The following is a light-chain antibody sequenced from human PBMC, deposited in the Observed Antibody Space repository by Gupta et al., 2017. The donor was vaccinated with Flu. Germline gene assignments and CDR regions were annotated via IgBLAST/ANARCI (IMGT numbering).Light chain of an antibody. Sequence: QSLLTQPPSMSAAPGQKVTISCSRSSSNIGNNYVSWYQQIPGTAPKLLIYDNNKRPSGIPDRFSASQSGKSATLDITGLQTGDEADYYCGTWDSSLNTYVFATATKVTVL. CDR3: GTWDSSLNTYV. CDR1: SSNIGNNY. CDR2: DNN. V-gene: IGLV1-51*01. J-gene: IGLJ1*01.